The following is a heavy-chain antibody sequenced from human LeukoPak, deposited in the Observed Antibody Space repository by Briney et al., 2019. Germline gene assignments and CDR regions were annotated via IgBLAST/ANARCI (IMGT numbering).Heavy chain of an antibody. CDR2: IDGSGGTT. V-gene: IGHV3-23*01. Sequence: GGSLRLSCAASGFTFTRNAMAWVRQAPGKGLEWVSAIDGSGGTTFYADSVKGRFTISRDNSKNTLYLQMNNLRAEDTALYYCAKNQGQWLVPVDYWGQGTLVTVSS. CDR3: AKNQGQWLVPVDY. D-gene: IGHD6-19*01. J-gene: IGHJ4*02. CDR1: GFTFTRNA.